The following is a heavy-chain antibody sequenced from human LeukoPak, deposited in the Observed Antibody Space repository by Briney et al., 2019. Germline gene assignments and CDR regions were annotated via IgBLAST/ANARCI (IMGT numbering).Heavy chain of an antibody. Sequence: SETLSLTCTVSGGSISSFYWSWIRQPAGKGLEWIGRIYTSGSTNYHPSLKSRVTMSVDTSKNHFSLKLSSVTAADTAVYYCARPTHSGSLARFDYWGQGTLVTVSS. CDR3: ARPTHSGSLARFDY. D-gene: IGHD1-26*01. CDR1: GGSISSFY. V-gene: IGHV4-4*07. CDR2: IYTSGST. J-gene: IGHJ4*02.